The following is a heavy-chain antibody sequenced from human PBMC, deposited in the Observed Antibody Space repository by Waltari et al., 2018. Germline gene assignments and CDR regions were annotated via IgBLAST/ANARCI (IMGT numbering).Heavy chain of an antibody. CDR1: GVSFSDYY. V-gene: IGHV4-34*02. CDR2: INHNGST. CDR3: ARVQDYVRDY. J-gene: IGHJ4*02. D-gene: IGHD3-16*01. Sequence: QVQLQQWGAGLLKPSETLSLTCAVYGVSFSDYYWSWIRQPPGKGLEWIGEINHNGSTNYNPSLRSRITISIDTSKNQFSLKLNSVTAADTAVYYCARVQDYVRDYWGQGTLVTVSS.